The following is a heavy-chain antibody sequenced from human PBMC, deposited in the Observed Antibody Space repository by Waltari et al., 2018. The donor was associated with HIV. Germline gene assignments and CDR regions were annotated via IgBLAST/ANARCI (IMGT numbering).Heavy chain of an antibody. CDR1: GFTFNSYF. J-gene: IGHJ4*02. Sequence: EVQLVESGGGLVKPGGSLRLSCAASGFTFNSYFMNWVRQAPGKGLEWVSSISSSSDYIYYADSVKGRFTISRDNAKNSLYLQMNSLRAEDKAVYYCARSTRYFDYWGQGTLVTVSS. CDR2: ISSSSDYI. D-gene: IGHD3-9*01. V-gene: IGHV3-21*01. CDR3: ARSTRYFDY.